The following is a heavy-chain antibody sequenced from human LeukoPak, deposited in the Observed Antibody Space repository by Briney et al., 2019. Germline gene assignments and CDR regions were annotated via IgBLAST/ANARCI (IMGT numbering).Heavy chain of an antibody. Sequence: KASETLSLTCTVSGGSISSYYWSWIRQPPGKGLEWIGYIYYSGSTNYNPSLKSRVTISVDTSKNQFSLKLSSVTAADTAVYYCARGVVPAAIREFDYWGQGTLVTVSS. CDR2: IYYSGST. J-gene: IGHJ4*02. CDR1: GGSISSYY. V-gene: IGHV4-59*08. D-gene: IGHD2-2*02. CDR3: ARGVVPAAIREFDY.